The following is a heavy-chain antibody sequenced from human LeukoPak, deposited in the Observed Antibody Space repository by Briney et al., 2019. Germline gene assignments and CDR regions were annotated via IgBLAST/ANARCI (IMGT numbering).Heavy chain of an antibody. V-gene: IGHV3-23*01. CDR1: GFTFSSSA. D-gene: IGHD3-16*01. Sequence: GGSLRLSCAASGFTFSSSAMTWVRQAPGKGLEWVSAISDSGGSTIYTDSVKGRFTISRDNSKNTLYLQMNTLRAEDTAVYYCTKGGSHAPLDYWGQGTLVTVSS. CDR2: ISDSGGST. CDR3: TKGGSHAPLDY. J-gene: IGHJ4*02.